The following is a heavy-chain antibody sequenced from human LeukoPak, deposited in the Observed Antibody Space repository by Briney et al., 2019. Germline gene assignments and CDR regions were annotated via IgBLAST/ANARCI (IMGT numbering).Heavy chain of an antibody. CDR1: GGTLSSYA. V-gene: IGHV1-69*04. CDR3: ARVTAAAGTRVDY. Sequence: APVKVSCKASGGTLSSYAISWVRQAPGQGLGWMGRIIPILGIANYAQKFQGRVTITADKSTSTAYMELSSLRSEDTAVYYCARVTAAAGTRVDYWGQGTLVTVSS. D-gene: IGHD6-13*01. J-gene: IGHJ4*02. CDR2: IIPILGIA.